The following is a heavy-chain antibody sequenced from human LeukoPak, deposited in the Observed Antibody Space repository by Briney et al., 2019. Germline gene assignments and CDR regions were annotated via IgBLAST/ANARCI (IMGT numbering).Heavy chain of an antibody. CDR2: INQRRNT. CDR1: GGSFSGYS. V-gene: IGHV4-34*01. J-gene: IGHJ2*01. Sequence: PPETLSLTCVVYGGSFSGYSWSWIRQPPGKGLEWIGEINQRRNTNYNPSLKSRVTISIDTSKNQFSLKLSSVTAADTAVYFCARHGWHAWYFDLWGRGTLVTVSS. CDR3: ARHGWHAWYFDL. D-gene: IGHD6-19*01.